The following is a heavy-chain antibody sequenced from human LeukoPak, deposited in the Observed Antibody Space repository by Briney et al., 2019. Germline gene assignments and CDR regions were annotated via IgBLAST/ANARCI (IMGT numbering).Heavy chain of an antibody. V-gene: IGHV4-59*01. D-gene: IGHD2-2*01. Sequence: SETLSLTCTVSGGSISSYYWSWTRQPPGKGLEWIGYIYYRGTTKYNPSLKSRVTISVDTSKNQLSLKLNSVTAADTAVYYCARDTPPNALDYWGQGTLVTVSS. CDR2: IYYRGTT. CDR3: ARDTPPNALDY. CDR1: GGSISSYY. J-gene: IGHJ4*02.